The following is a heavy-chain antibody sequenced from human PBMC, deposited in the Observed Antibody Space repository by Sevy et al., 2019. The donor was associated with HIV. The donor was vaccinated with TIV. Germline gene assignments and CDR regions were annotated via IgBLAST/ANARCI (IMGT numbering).Heavy chain of an antibody. Sequence: ASVKVSCKASGYTFTSYGISWVRQAPGQGLEWMGWIGVYNGNKNYAQKFQGRVTMTTDTSTSTAYMELRSLRSDDTAVYYCARGGIAAAHHPFDYWGQGTLVTVSS. CDR3: ARGGIAAAHHPFDY. CDR2: IGVYNGNK. D-gene: IGHD6-13*01. J-gene: IGHJ4*02. V-gene: IGHV1-18*04. CDR1: GYTFTSYG.